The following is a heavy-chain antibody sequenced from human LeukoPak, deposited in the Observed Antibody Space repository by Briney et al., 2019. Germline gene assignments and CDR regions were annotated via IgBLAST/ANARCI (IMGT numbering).Heavy chain of an antibody. CDR1: SDTISGDGYY. CDR2: IFYDGSS. D-gene: IGHD1-1*01. CDR3: AVGVQTYFDY. J-gene: IGHJ4*02. V-gene: IGHV4-31*11. Sequence: PSETLSLTCAASSDTISGDGYYWSWKRQHPGMGLDWIGSIFYDGSSYVSSFLRSRISIPVDTSKKQFSLKLRPGTAADTSLYYCAVGVQTYFDYWGQGTLVTVSS.